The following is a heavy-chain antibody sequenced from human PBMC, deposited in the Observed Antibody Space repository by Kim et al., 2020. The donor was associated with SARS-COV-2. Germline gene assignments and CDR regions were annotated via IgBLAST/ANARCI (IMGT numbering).Heavy chain of an antibody. D-gene: IGHD3-22*01. Sequence: GGSLRLSCAASGFTFSSYWMSWVRQAPGKGLEWVANIKQDGSEKYYVDSVKGRFTISRDNAKNSLYLQMNSLRAEDTAVYYCASGSYYYDSSGYPHAFDIWGQGTMVTVSS. V-gene: IGHV3-7*01. CDR3: ASGSYYYDSSGYPHAFDI. CDR2: IKQDGSEK. CDR1: GFTFSSYW. J-gene: IGHJ3*02.